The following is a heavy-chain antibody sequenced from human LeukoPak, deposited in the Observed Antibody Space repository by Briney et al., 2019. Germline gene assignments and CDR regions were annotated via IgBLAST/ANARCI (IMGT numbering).Heavy chain of an antibody. CDR2: IYYSGRT. Sequence: PSETLSLTCTVSGGSISSYYWSWIRQPPGKGLEWIGYIYYSGRTNYNPSLKSRVTISVDTSKNQFSLKLSSVTAADTAVYYCARSRGAVADTFDYWGQGTLVTVSS. J-gene: IGHJ4*02. CDR3: ARSRGAVADTFDY. V-gene: IGHV4-59*01. CDR1: GGSISSYY. D-gene: IGHD6-19*01.